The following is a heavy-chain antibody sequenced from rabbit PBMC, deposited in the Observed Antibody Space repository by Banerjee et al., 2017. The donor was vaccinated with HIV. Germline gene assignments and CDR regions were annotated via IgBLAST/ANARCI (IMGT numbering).Heavy chain of an antibody. J-gene: IGHJ4*01. Sequence: QSLEESGGDLVKPGASLTLTCTASGFSFSGGYYMCWVRQAPGKGLEWIGCIYTSSDSTYYGTWAKGRFTFSKTSSTTVTLQMTSLTAADTATYFCARELYDSYDLDLWGPGTLVTVS. CDR3: ARELYDSYDLDL. CDR1: GFSFSGGYY. CDR2: IYTSSDST. V-gene: IGHV1S40*01. D-gene: IGHD6-1*01.